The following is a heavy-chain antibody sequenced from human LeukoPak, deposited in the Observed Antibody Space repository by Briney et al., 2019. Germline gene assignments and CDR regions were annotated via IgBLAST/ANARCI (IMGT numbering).Heavy chain of an antibody. Sequence: ASVKVSCKASGYTFTSYYMHWVRQAPGQGLEWLGGIIPIFASPNYAQKFQGRVSINTDESTNTAYMVLSSLRSEDTAVYYCARGSRNSNDEFYYYMDVWGKGTTVTVSS. V-gene: IGHV1-69*05. D-gene: IGHD1-20*01. CDR2: IIPIFASP. CDR1: GYTFTSYY. CDR3: ARGSRNSNDEFYYYMDV. J-gene: IGHJ6*03.